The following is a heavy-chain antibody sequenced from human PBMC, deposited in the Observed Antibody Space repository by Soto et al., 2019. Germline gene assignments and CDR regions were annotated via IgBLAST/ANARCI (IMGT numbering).Heavy chain of an antibody. CDR2: INHSGST. D-gene: IGHD6-13*01. Sequence: SETLSLTCAVYGGSFSGYYWSWIRQPPGKGLEWIGEINHSGSTNYNPSLKSRVTISVDTSKNQFSLKLSSVTAADTAVYYCARGIYSSSWHRLHYYYYGMDVWGQGTTVTVSS. CDR3: ARGIYSSSWHRLHYYYYGMDV. J-gene: IGHJ6*02. CDR1: GGSFSGYY. V-gene: IGHV4-34*01.